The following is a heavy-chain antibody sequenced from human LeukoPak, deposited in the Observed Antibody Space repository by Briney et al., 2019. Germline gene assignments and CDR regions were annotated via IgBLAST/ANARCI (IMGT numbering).Heavy chain of an antibody. CDR2: IYHSGST. V-gene: IGHV4-34*01. D-gene: IGHD3-3*01. CDR1: GGSFSGYY. J-gene: IGHJ4*02. Sequence: SETLSLTCAVYGGSFSGYYWSWIRQPPGKGLEWIGYIYHSGSTYYNPSLKSRVTISVDRSKNQFSLKLSSVTAADTAVYYCARVLYDFWSGLDYWGQGTLVTVSS. CDR3: ARVLYDFWSGLDY.